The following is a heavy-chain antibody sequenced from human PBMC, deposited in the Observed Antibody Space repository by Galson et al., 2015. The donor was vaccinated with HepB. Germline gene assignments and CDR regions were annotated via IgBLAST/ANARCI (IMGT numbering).Heavy chain of an antibody. D-gene: IGHD6-13*01. V-gene: IGHV3-23*01. J-gene: IGHJ4*02. Sequence: SLRLSCAASGFTFSSYAMSWVRQAPGKGLEWVSAISDNGGSTYYADSVKGRFTISRDNSKNTLNLQMNSLRAEDTALYYCAKDSADPYSSSWTGVDYWGQGTLVTVSS. CDR2: ISDNGGST. CDR1: GFTFSSYA. CDR3: AKDSADPYSSSWTGVDY.